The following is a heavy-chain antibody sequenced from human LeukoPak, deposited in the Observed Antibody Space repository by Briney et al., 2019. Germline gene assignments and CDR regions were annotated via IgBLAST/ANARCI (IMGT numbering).Heavy chain of an antibody. J-gene: IGHJ4*02. CDR2: IYFTGTT. D-gene: IGHD2-2*01. CDR1: GGSISNSSYF. V-gene: IGHV4-39*01. Sequence: SETLSLTCTVSGGSISNSSYFWGWIRQPPGKGLERIGSIYFTGTTYYSPSLKSRVTVSENTSMNQLSLRVTSVTATDTAVYYCARGVNFCSSSHCRGDYFDSWGQGTLVTVSS. CDR3: ARGVNFCSSSHCRGDYFDS.